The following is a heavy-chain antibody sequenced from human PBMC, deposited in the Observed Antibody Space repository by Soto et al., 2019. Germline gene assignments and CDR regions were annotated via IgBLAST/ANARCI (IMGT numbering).Heavy chain of an antibody. J-gene: IGHJ4*02. CDR3: ARDQFYYDSSGYPLDY. CDR1: GFTFSSYA. D-gene: IGHD3-22*01. V-gene: IGHV3-30-3*01. CDR2: ISYDGSNK. Sequence: QVQLVESGGGVVQPGRSLRLSCAASGFTFSSYAMHWVRQAPGKGLEWVAVISYDGSNKSYADSVKGRFTISRDNSKNTLYLQMNSLRAEDTAVYYCARDQFYYDSSGYPLDYWGQGTLVTVSS.